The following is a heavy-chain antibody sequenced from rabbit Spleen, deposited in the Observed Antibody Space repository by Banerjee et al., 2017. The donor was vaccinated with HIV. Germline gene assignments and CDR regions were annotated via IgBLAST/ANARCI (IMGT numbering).Heavy chain of an antibody. CDR3: ARDVNAFDP. Sequence: QEQLVESGGGLVQPEGSLTLTCTASGFDFSSNAMCWVRQAPGKGPEWIACIYMSDGSTYYANWAKGRFTVSKTSSTTVTLQMTSLTAADTATYFCARDVNAFDPWGQGTLVTV. V-gene: IGHV1S47*01. J-gene: IGHJ2*01. CDR1: GFDFSSNA. CDR2: IYMSDGST. D-gene: IGHD5-1*01.